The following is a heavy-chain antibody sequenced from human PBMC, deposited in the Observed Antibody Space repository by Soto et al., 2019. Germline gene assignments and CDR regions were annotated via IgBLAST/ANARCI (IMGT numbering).Heavy chain of an antibody. Sequence: GGSLRLSCAASGFTFSNYDMNWVRQAPGKGLEWVSGISYSGDSTYYADSVKGRFTISRDNSKNTLYLQMNSLRAEDTAVYYCAITALTDLYWGQGTLVTVSS. D-gene: IGHD2-21*02. V-gene: IGHV3-23*01. J-gene: IGHJ4*02. CDR1: GFTFSNYD. CDR2: ISYSGDST. CDR3: AITALTDLY.